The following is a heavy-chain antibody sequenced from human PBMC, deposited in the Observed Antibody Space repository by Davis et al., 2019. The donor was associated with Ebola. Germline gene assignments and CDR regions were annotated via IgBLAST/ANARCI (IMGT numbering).Heavy chain of an antibody. V-gene: IGHV3-48*04. CDR1: GFTFSSYW. J-gene: IGHJ5*02. D-gene: IGHD3-10*01. Sequence: GESLKISCAASGFTFSSYWMNWVRQAPGKGLEWVSYISSSGSTLYYADSVKGRFTISRDNAKNSLYLQMNSLRAEDTAVYYCARGLLWFGESQNLNWFDPWGQGTLVTVSS. CDR3: ARGLLWFGESQNLNWFDP. CDR2: ISSSGSTL.